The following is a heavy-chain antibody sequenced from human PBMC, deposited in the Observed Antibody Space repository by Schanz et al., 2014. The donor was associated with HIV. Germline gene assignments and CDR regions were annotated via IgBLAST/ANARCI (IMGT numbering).Heavy chain of an antibody. CDR2: MNPKSGNT. V-gene: IGHV1-8*02. CDR3: AGGKKWLAHGFDF. J-gene: IGHJ4*02. CDR1: GYTFTSYG. Sequence: QVQLVQSGAEVKKPGASVKVSCKASGYTFTSYGITWVRQAPGQGLEWMGWMNPKSGNTGYAQKFQGRVTMTRKTYRSKAYMELVSLRAEDTAVYYCAGGKKWLAHGFDFWGQGTLVTVSS. D-gene: IGHD6-19*01.